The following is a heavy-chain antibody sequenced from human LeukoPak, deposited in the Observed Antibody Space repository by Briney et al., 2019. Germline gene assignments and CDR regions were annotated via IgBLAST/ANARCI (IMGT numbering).Heavy chain of an antibody. CDR1: GDSVSSNSAT. D-gene: IGHD5-18*01. Sequence: SQTLSLACAISGDSVSSNSATWTWIRQSPSRGLEWLGTTYYRSKWSNVYAVSVNSRMTINPDTSKNQFSLQLNSVTPEDTAVYFCARGVCSYGFTHWGQGTPVTVSS. CDR3: ARGVCSYGFTH. CDR2: TYYRSKWSN. V-gene: IGHV6-1*01. J-gene: IGHJ4*02.